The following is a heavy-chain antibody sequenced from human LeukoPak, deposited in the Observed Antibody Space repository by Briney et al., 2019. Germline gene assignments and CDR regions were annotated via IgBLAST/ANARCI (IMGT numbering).Heavy chain of an antibody. CDR1: GYTFTGYY. D-gene: IGHD3-22*01. J-gene: IGHJ3*02. CDR3: ARGGDYYDSSGYYDDAFDT. Sequence: AASVKVSCKASGYTFTGYYMHWVRQAPGQGLEWMGWINPNSGGTNYAQKFQGRVTMTRDTSISTAYMELSRLRSDDTAVYYCARGGDYYDSSGYYDDAFDTWGQGTMITVSS. V-gene: IGHV1-2*02. CDR2: INPNSGGT.